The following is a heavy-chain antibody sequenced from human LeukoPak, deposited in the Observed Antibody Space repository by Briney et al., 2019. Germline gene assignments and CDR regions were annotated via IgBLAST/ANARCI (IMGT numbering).Heavy chain of an antibody. J-gene: IGHJ4*02. CDR3: AVWSSSSFNY. CDR1: GFTVSSNY. D-gene: IGHD6-6*01. Sequence: PGGFLRLSCAASGFTVSSNYMSWVRQAPGKGLEWVSVIYSGGSTYYADSVKGRFTISRDNSKNTLYLQMNSLRAEDTAVYYCAVWSSSSFNYWGQGTLVTVSS. V-gene: IGHV3-53*01. CDR2: IYSGGST.